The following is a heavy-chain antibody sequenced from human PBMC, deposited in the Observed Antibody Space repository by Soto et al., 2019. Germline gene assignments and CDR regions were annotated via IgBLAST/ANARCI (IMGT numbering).Heavy chain of an antibody. D-gene: IGHD6-19*01. CDR3: ARSVAVSADYFYYGLDV. J-gene: IGHJ6*02. V-gene: IGHV4-59*11. CDR1: GGSISSHY. CDR2: IFDNRNT. Sequence: VQLQESGPGLVKPSETLSLTCIVSGGSISSHYWSWIRQPPGKGLEWIGYIFDNRNTNYNPSLRSRVSMSVDTSKNQFSLMLRSVSAADTAVHYCARSVAVSADYFYYGLDVWGHGTTVIVSS.